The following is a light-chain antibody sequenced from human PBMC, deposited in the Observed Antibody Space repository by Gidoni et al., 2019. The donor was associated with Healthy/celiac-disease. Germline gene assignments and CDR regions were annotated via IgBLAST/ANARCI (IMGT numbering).Light chain of an antibody. Sequence: EIVMTQSPATLSVSPGERATLSCRASQSVSSNLAWYQQTPGQSPRLLIYGASTRANCIPARFSGSGYGTEFTLTISSLQSEDFAVYYCQQYNNWTPWTFGQGTKVEIK. V-gene: IGKV3-15*01. J-gene: IGKJ1*01. CDR2: GAS. CDR1: QSVSSN. CDR3: QQYNNWTPWT.